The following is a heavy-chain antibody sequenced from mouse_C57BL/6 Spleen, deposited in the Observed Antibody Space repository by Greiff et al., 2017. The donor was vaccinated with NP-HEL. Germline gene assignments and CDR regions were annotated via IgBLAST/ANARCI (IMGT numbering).Heavy chain of an antibody. CDR1: GYTFTSYW. CDR2: IHPNSGST. D-gene: IGHD2-2*01. J-gene: IGHJ1*03. CDR3: ARSNGSDWYFDV. Sequence: VQLQQPGAELVKPGASVKLSCKASGYTFTSYWMHWVKQRPGQGLEWIGMIHPNSGSTNYNEKFKSKATLTVDKSSSTAYMQLSSLTSEDSAVYYCARSNGSDWYFDVWGTGTTVTVSS. V-gene: IGHV1-64*01.